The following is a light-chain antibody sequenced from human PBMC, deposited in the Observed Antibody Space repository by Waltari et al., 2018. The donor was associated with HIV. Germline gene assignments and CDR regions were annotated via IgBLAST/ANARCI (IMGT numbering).Light chain of an antibody. CDR1: TLGDKY. V-gene: IGLV3-1*01. J-gene: IGLJ2*01. CDR3: QEWDDSAVV. CDR2: QDS. Sequence: SYELTQPPSVSVSPGQTARITCSGDTLGDKYACWYQQKPGQSPVLVIYQDSKRPAGIPGGFSGSNSGNTATLTISGTKPGDEADYCCQEWDDSAVVFGEGTKLTVL.